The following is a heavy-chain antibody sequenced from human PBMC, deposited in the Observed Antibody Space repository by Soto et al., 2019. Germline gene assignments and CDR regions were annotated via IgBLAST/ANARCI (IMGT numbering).Heavy chain of an antibody. CDR1: AGTFSSYS. CDR2: IIPIFGTA. CDR3: AGTIMTTVTSYYYYYGLDV. V-gene: IGHV1-69*06. Sequence: SVNVSCKASAGTFSSYSSSWVRQAPGQGLEWMGGIIPIFGTANYAQKFQGRVTITADKSTSTAYMELSSLRSEDTAVYYCAGTIMTTVTSYYYYYGLDVWGQGTTVPVSS. J-gene: IGHJ6*02. D-gene: IGHD4-17*01.